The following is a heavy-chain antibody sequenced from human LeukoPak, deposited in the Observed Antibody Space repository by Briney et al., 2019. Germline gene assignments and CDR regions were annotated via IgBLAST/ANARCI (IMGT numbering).Heavy chain of an antibody. Sequence: EASVKVSCKASGYTFTGYYMHWVRQAPGQGLEWMGWINPNSGGTNYAQKFQGRVTMTGDTSISTAYMELSRLRSDDTAVYYCARGQLLYIGFLLVDYWGQGTLVTVSS. V-gene: IGHV1-2*02. J-gene: IGHJ4*02. CDR1: GYTFTGYY. CDR2: INPNSGGT. D-gene: IGHD2-2*02. CDR3: ARGQLLYIGFLLVDY.